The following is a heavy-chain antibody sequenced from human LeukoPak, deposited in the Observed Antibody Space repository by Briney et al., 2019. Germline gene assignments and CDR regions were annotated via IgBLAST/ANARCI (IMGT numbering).Heavy chain of an antibody. J-gene: IGHJ6*02. V-gene: IGHV3-66*01. D-gene: IGHD6-13*01. Sequence: GGSLRLSCAASGFTVSSNYMSWVRQAPGKGLEWVSVIYSGGSTYYADSVKGRFTISRDNSKNTLHLQMNSLRAEDTAVYYCAGLGPIAAAGYYYGMDVWGQGTTVTVSS. CDR3: AGLGPIAAAGYYYGMDV. CDR2: IYSGGST. CDR1: GFTVSSNY.